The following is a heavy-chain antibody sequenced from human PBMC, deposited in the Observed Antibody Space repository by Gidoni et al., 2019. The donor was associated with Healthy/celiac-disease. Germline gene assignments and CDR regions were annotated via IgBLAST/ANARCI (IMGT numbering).Heavy chain of an antibody. Sequence: QVQLVQSGAEVKKPGSSVKVSCKASGGTFSSYAISWVRQAPGPGLEWMGGIIPIFGTANYAQKCQGRVTITADESTSTAYMELSSLRSEDTAVYYCARKVVVPAAITYYYYGMDVWGQGTTVTVSS. CDR2: IIPIFGTA. J-gene: IGHJ6*02. V-gene: IGHV1-69*01. CDR1: GGTFSSYA. D-gene: IGHD2-2*01. CDR3: ARKVVVPAAITYYYYGMDV.